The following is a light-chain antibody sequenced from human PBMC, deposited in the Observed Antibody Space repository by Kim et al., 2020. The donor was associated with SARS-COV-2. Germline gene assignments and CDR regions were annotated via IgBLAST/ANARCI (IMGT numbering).Light chain of an antibody. CDR3: QAWDSSTNVV. V-gene: IGLV3-1*01. J-gene: IGLJ3*02. CDR1: KLGNKY. CDR2: LDT. Sequence: SYELTQPPSVSVSPGQTGSITCSGHKLGNKYVSWYHQKPGQSPVLVIYLDTKRPSGIPERFSGSNSGNTATLTISGTQTMDEGDYYCQAWDSSTNVVFGGGTKLTVL.